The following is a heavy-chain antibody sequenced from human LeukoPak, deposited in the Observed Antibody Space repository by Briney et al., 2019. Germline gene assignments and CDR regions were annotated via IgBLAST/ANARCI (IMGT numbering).Heavy chain of an antibody. Sequence: ASVKASCKASGNTFTSYYMHWVRQAPGQGLEWMGIINPSGSNTTYAQKFQGRLTMTRDTSTSTVYMELSSLRSEDTAVYYCAREGPPSGNYDYWGQGTLVTVSS. D-gene: IGHD4-23*01. CDR2: INPSGSNT. CDR1: GNTFTSYY. V-gene: IGHV1-46*01. CDR3: AREGPPSGNYDY. J-gene: IGHJ4*02.